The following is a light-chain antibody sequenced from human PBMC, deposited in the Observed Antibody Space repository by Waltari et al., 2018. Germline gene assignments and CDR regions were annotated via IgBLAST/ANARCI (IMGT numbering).Light chain of an antibody. V-gene: IGLV2-23*02. J-gene: IGLJ2*01. Sequence: QSALTQPASVSGSPGQSITISCTGTSSDVGNYKRVSWYQQHPGKAPKLMIYAVSKRPSWVPDRFSGSKSGDMASLTISGLQPEDEAEYFCSSYAGSSKGVFGGGTKVTVL. CDR2: AVS. CDR3: SSYAGSSKGV. CDR1: SSDVGNYKR.